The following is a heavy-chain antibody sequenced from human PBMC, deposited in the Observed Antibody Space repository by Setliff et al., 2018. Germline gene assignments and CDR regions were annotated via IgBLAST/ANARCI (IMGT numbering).Heavy chain of an antibody. CDR3: ARGEAIVVVVDAEGNWFDP. CDR1: GYTFTSYA. V-gene: IGHV1-3*01. D-gene: IGHD2-15*01. J-gene: IGHJ5*02. CDR2: INAGNGNT. Sequence: ASVKVSCKASGYTFTSYAMHWVRQAPGQRLEWMGWINAGNGNTKYSQKFQGRVTITRDTSASTAYMELSSLRSEDTAVYYCARGEAIVVVVDAEGNWFDPWGQGTLVTVSS.